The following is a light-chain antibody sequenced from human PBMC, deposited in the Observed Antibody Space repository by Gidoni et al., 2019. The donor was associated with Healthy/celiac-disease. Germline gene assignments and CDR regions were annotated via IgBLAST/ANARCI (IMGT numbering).Light chain of an antibody. CDR3: QQYGSSPRT. V-gene: IGKV3-20*01. J-gene: IGKJ1*01. CDR1: QSVSSSY. Sequence: EIVSTQSPGTLSLSPGERATLACRASQSVSSSYLAWYQQKPGQAPRLLIYGASSRATGIPDRFSGSGSGTDFTLTIRRLEPEYFAVYYCQQYGSSPRTFGQGTKVEIK. CDR2: GAS.